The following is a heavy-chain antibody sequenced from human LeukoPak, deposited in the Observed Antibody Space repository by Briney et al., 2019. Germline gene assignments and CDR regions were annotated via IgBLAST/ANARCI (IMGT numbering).Heavy chain of an antibody. D-gene: IGHD2-15*01. J-gene: IGHJ5*02. CDR2: INHSGST. CDR3: ARGCYSGVNCYSFDP. V-gene: IGHV4-34*01. Sequence: SETLSLTCAVYGGSFSGYYWSWIRQPSEKGLEWIGEINHSGSTYYNPSLKSRVTISVDTSKNQFSLKLSSVTAADTAVYYCARGCYSGVNCYSFDPWGQGTLVTVSS. CDR1: GGSFSGYY.